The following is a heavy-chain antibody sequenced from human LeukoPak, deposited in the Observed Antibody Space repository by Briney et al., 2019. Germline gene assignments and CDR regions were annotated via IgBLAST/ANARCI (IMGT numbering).Heavy chain of an antibody. CDR3: AREGGVVVTDNWFDP. J-gene: IGHJ5*02. Sequence: VASVKVSCKASGYTFTSYGISWVRQAPGQGLEWMGWISGYNGNTNYAQKLQGRVTMTTDTSTSTAYMELRSLRSDDTAVYYCAREGGVVVTDNWFDPWGQGTLVTVSS. CDR1: GYTFTSYG. CDR2: ISGYNGNT. D-gene: IGHD2-21*02. V-gene: IGHV1-18*01.